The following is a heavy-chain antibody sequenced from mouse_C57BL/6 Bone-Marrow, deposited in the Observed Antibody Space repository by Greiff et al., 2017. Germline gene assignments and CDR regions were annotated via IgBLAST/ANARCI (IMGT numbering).Heavy chain of an antibody. D-gene: IGHD1-1*01. CDR3: ARQDKSIYYYYY. CDR2: INPSNGGT. J-gene: IGHJ2*01. CDR1: GYTFTSYW. Sequence: VQLQQPGTELVKPGASVMLSCKASGYTFTSYWMHWVKQRPGQGLEWIGNINPSNGGTNYNEKFKSKATLTVDKSSSTAYMQLSSLTSEDSAVYYCARQDKSIYYYYYWGQGTTLTVSS. V-gene: IGHV1-53*01.